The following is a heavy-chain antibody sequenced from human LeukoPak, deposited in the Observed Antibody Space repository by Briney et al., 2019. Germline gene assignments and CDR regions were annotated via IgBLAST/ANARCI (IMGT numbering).Heavy chain of an antibody. CDR1: GGSFSGYY. J-gene: IGHJ6*02. CDR2: INHSGST. D-gene: IGHD3-22*01. Sequence: SETLSLTCAVYGGSFSGYYWSWIRQPPGKGLEWIGEINHSGSTNYNPSLKSRVTISVDTSKNQFSLKLSSVAAADTAVYYCARLRGAQWFRYYGMDVWGQGTTVTVSS. CDR3: ARLRGAQWFRYYGMDV. V-gene: IGHV4-34*01.